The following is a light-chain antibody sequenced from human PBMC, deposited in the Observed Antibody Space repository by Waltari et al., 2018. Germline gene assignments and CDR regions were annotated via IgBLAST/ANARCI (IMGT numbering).Light chain of an antibody. Sequence: QSALTQPASVSGSPGQSITISCTGTSSDVGGYNYVSWYQQHPGKAPKVMIYDVSKRPSGVSNRFSGSKSCNTASLTISGLQAEDEADYYCGSHTTGSTYVFGTGTKVTVL. CDR1: SSDVGGYNY. CDR2: DVS. V-gene: IGLV2-14*01. J-gene: IGLJ1*01. CDR3: GSHTTGSTYV.